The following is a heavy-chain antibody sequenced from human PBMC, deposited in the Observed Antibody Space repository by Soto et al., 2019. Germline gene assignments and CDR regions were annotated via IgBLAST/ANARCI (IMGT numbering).Heavy chain of an antibody. V-gene: IGHV3-53*01. D-gene: IGHD6-19*01. CDR1: GFTVSSNY. CDR3: ARTPGYSSGWHSFYGMDV. Sequence: GGSLRLSCAASGFTVSSNYMSWVRQAPGKGLEWVSVIYSGGSTYYADSVKGRFTISRDNSKNTLYLQMNSLRAEDTAVYYCARTPGYSSGWHSFYGMDVWGQGTTVTVSS. CDR2: IYSGGST. J-gene: IGHJ6*02.